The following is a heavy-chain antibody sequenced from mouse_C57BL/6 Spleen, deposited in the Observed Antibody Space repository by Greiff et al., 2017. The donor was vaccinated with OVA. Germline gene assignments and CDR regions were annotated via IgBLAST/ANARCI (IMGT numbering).Heavy chain of an antibody. CDR3: ARGITTVVASDY. V-gene: IGHV14-3*01. D-gene: IGHD1-1*01. CDR1: GFNIKNTY. Sequence: VQLQQSVAELVRPGASVKLSCTASGFNIKNTYMPWVKQRPEQGLEWIGRIDPANGNTKYAPKFQGKATITADTSSNTAYLQLSSLTSEDTAIYYCARGITTVVASDYWGQGTTLTVSS. CDR2: IDPANGNT. J-gene: IGHJ2*01.